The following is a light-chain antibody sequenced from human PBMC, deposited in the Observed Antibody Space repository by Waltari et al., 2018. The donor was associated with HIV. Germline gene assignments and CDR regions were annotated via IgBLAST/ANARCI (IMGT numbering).Light chain of an antibody. Sequence: QSALPQPLSSSGSPERSVTLYCTGTSSDLGGYNYVSWYQQHPGKAPKLIMTEVTKRPSGVPDRFSGSKSGNTASLTVSGLQAEDEAHYYCSSYAPTNKFYVLFGGGTTLTVL. J-gene: IGLJ2*01. V-gene: IGLV2-8*01. CDR1: SSDLGGYNY. CDR2: EVT. CDR3: SSYAPTNKFYVL.